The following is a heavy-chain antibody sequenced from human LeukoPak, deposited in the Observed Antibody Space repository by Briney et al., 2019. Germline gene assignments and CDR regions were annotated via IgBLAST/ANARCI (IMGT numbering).Heavy chain of an antibody. D-gene: IGHD3-3*01. J-gene: IGHJ6*03. V-gene: IGHV1-18*01. CDR1: GYTFTSYG. Sequence: ASVKVSCKASGYTFTSYGISWVRQAPGQGLEWMGWISAYNGNTNYAQKLQGRVTMTTDTSTSTAYMELRSLRSDDTAVYYCAREGPVLRPHYYMDVWGKGTTVTVSS. CDR3: AREGPVLRPHYYMDV. CDR2: ISAYNGNT.